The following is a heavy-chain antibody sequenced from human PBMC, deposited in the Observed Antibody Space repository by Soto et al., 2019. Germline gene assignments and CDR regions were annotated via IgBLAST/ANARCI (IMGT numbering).Heavy chain of an antibody. D-gene: IGHD6-19*01. J-gene: IGHJ5*02. CDR3: ARDGSGLPTSSQNWFDP. CDR1: GYTFSSYA. V-gene: IGHV1-3*01. Sequence: ASVKVSCKASGYTFSSYAMHWVRQAPGQRLEWMGWINADNGNTKYSQKFQGRVTITRDTSASTAYMELSSLRSDDTAVYYCARDGSGLPTSSQNWFDPWGQGTLVTVSS. CDR2: INADNGNT.